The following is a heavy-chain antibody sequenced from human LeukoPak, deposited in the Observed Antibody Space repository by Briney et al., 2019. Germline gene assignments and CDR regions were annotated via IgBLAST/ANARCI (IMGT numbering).Heavy chain of an antibody. CDR2: IYCDDDK. CDR3: AHRQRQLGLYCFAY. D-gene: IGHD6-25*01. CDR1: GFSLDTNGVG. Sequence: SGPTLVNPTQTLTLTCTFSGFSLDTNGVGVGWIRQPPGKPLEWLALIYCDDDKRYSPSLKSRLAITKDTSKNQVVLTMTNMDPGDTATYYCAHRQRQLGLYCFAYWGQGTLVTVSS. J-gene: IGHJ4*02. V-gene: IGHV2-5*02.